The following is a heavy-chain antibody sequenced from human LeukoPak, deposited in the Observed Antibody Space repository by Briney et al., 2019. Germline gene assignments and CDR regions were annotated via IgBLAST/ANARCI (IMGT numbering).Heavy chain of an antibody. V-gene: IGHV4-59*12. D-gene: IGHD3-10*01. CDR2: IYYSGST. Sequence: SETLSLTCTVSGGSISSYYWSWIRQPPGKGLEWIGYIYYSGSTNYNPSLKSRVTMSVDTSKNQFSLKLSSVTAADTAVYYCARDFGYGSGSYYLYFDYWGQGTLVTVSS. J-gene: IGHJ4*02. CDR3: ARDFGYGSGSYYLYFDY. CDR1: GGSISSYY.